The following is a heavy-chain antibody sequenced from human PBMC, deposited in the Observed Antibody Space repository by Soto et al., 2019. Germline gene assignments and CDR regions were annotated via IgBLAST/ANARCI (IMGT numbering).Heavy chain of an antibody. Sequence: SETLSLTCTVSGGSISSYYWSWIRQPPGKGLEWIGYIYYSRSTNYNPSLKSRVTISVDTSKNQFSLKLSSVTAADTAVYYCARGAHYNWFDPWGQGTLVTVSS. CDR2: IYYSRST. D-gene: IGHD3-10*01. J-gene: IGHJ5*02. CDR3: ARGAHYNWFDP. V-gene: IGHV4-59*01. CDR1: GGSISSYY.